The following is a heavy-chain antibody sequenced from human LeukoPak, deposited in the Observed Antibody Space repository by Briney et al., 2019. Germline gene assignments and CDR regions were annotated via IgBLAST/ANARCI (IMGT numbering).Heavy chain of an antibody. D-gene: IGHD3-16*01. CDR3: ARDPGGGLPSWFDP. J-gene: IGHJ5*02. CDR2: ISYDGSNK. V-gene: IGHV3-30-3*01. CDR1: GFTFSSYA. Sequence: GGSLRLSCAASGFTFSSYAMHWVRQAPGKGLEWVAVISYDGSNKYYADSVKGRFTISRDNSKNTLYLQMNSLRAEDTAVYYCARDPGGGLPSWFDPWGQGTLVTVSS.